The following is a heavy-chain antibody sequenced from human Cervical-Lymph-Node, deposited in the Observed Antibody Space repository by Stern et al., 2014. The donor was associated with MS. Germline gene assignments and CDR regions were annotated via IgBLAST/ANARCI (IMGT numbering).Heavy chain of an antibody. Sequence: VQLVESGGGLVKPGGSLRLSCAASGFTFSDYYMSWISQAPGKGLAWVSYISSSGSTIYYADSVKGRFTISRDNAKNSLYLQMNSLRAEDTAVYYCARGSWNYEKFYYYYGMDVWGQGTTVTVSS. J-gene: IGHJ6*02. CDR2: ISSSGSTI. CDR3: ARGSWNYEKFYYYYGMDV. CDR1: GFTFSDYY. D-gene: IGHD1-7*01. V-gene: IGHV3-11*01.